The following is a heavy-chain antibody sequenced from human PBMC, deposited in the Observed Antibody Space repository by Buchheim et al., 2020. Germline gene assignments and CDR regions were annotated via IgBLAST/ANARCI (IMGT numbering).Heavy chain of an antibody. CDR1: GFSLSTSGVR. J-gene: IGHJ4*02. D-gene: IGHD2-21*01. Sequence: QGALQESGPALVKPTQTLTLTCTFSGFSLSTSGVRVSWVRQPPGKALESLARIDWNDGKFSSTSLKTRLTISNDTSNTQVLITMTNMDPVDTATYYCARMIWWSHDCGGQGTL. CDR2: IDWNDGK. V-gene: IGHV2-70*04. CDR3: ARMIWWSHDC.